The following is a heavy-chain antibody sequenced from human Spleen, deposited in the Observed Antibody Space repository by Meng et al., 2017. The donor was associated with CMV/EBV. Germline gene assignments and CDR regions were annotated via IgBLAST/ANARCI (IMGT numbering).Heavy chain of an antibody. Sequence: GESLKISCAASGFTFSSYWMHWVRQAPGKGLVWVSRINSDGSSTSYADSVKGRFTISRGNAKNTLYLQMNSLRAEDTAVYYCARDGPNIVVVPAATMYYYYGMDVWGQGTTVTVSS. J-gene: IGHJ6*02. D-gene: IGHD2-2*01. CDR1: GFTFSSYW. CDR2: INSDGSST. CDR3: ARDGPNIVVVPAATMYYYYGMDV. V-gene: IGHV3-74*01.